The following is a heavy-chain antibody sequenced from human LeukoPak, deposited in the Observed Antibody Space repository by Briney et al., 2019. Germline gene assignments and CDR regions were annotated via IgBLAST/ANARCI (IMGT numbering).Heavy chain of an antibody. J-gene: IGHJ4*02. Sequence: ASVKVSCKVSGYTLTELSMHWVRQAPGKGLEWMGGFDPEDGETIYAQKLQGRVTMTTDTSTSTAYMELRSLRSDDTAVYYCARSSAKYYDILTGPFDYWGQGTLVTVSS. V-gene: IGHV1-24*01. CDR1: GYTLTELS. CDR3: ARSSAKYYDILTGPFDY. D-gene: IGHD3-9*01. CDR2: FDPEDGET.